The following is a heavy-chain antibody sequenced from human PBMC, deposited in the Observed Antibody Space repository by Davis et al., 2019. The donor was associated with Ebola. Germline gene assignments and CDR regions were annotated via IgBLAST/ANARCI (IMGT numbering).Heavy chain of an antibody. CDR2: ISGDGFRK. Sequence: GGSLRLSCVTSGFSFSNIAMHWVRQVPGKGLEWVALISGDGFRKYYADSIKGRFIISRDNNKNALYLQMNNLGAEDTAFYYCAKGGKYCSGGGCYSDSWGQGTLVTVSS. V-gene: IGHV3-43*02. J-gene: IGHJ4*02. CDR3: AKGGKYCSGGGCYSDS. CDR1: GFSFSNIA. D-gene: IGHD2-15*01.